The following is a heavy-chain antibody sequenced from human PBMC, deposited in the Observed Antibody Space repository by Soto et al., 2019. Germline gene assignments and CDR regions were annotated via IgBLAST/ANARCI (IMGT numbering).Heavy chain of an antibody. V-gene: IGHV3-30*18. CDR1: GFTFSSYG. CDR3: AKRGRQQAYYGMDV. J-gene: IGHJ6*02. Sequence: QVQLVESGGGVVQPGRSLRLSCAASGFTFSSYGMLWVRQAPGKGLEWVAVISYDGSNKYYADSVKGRFTISRDNSKNTLYLQMNSLRAEDTAVYYCAKRGRQQAYYGMDVWGQGTTVTVSS. D-gene: IGHD6-13*01. CDR2: ISYDGSNK.